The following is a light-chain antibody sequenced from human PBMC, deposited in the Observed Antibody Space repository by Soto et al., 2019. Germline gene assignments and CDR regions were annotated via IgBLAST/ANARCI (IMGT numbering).Light chain of an antibody. CDR3: TSYTTSSTHWV. CDR2: EVS. CDR1: SSDVGGYNY. V-gene: IGLV2-14*01. Sequence: QSALTQPASVSGSPGQSITISCTGTSSDVGGYNYVSWYQQHPGKAPKLMIYEVSNRPSGVSNRFSGSKSGNTASLTISGLHAEDEADYYCTSYTTSSTHWVVGGGTKVTVL. J-gene: IGLJ3*02.